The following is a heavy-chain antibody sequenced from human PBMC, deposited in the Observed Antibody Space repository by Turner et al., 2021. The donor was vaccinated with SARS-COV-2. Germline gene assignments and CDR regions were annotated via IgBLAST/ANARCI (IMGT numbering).Heavy chain of an antibody. CDR3: AREESGSFGAYGMDV. CDR1: GFTFSSYW. CDR2: IKQDGSEK. J-gene: IGHJ6*02. V-gene: IGHV3-7*03. Sequence: EVQVLESGGGLVQPGGSLRLSCAASGFTFSSYWMNWVRQAPGKGLEWVANIKQDGSEKYYVDSVKGRFTISRDNAKNSLYLQMNSLRAEDTAVYYCAREESGSFGAYGMDVWGQGTTVTVSS. D-gene: IGHD2-15*01.